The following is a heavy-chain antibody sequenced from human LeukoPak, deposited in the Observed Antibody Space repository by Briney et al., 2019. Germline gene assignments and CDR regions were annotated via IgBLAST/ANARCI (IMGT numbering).Heavy chain of an antibody. Sequence: GASVKVSCKASGYTFTSYDINWVRQATGQGLEWMGWMNPNSGNTGYAQKFQGRVTMTRNTSISTAYMELSSLRSEDTAVYYCARGKTHEGWWQQLVRSNPNQRGAPFDYWGQGTLVTVSS. CDR3: ARGKTHEGWWQQLVRSNPNQRGAPFDY. V-gene: IGHV1-8*01. CDR1: GYTFTSYD. D-gene: IGHD6-13*01. J-gene: IGHJ4*02. CDR2: MNPNSGNT.